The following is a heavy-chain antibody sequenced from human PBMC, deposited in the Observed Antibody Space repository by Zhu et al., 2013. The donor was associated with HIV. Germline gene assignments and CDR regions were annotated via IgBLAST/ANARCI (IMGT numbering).Heavy chain of an antibody. CDR3: ARDSGLGHETYYYDSSGTGTDY. D-gene: IGHD3-22*01. CDR2: ISAYNGNT. J-gene: IGHJ4*02. CDR1: GYTFTSYG. V-gene: IGHV1-18*01. Sequence: QVQLVQSGAEVKKPGASVKVSCKASGYTFTSYGISWVRQAPGQGLEWMGWISAYNGNTNYAQKLQGRVTMTTDTSTSTAYMELRSLRSDDTAVYYCARDSGLGHETYYYDSSGTGTDYWGQGTLVTVSS.